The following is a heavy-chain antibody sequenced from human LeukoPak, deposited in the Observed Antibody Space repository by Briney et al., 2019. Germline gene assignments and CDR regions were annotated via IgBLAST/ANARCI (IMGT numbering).Heavy chain of an antibody. Sequence: GGSLRLSCAASGFSLSDYYMSWIRQAPGKGLEWVSSISSSSSYIYYADSVKGRFTISRDNAKNSLYLQMNSLRAEDTAVYYCARDKASVWRPFDYWGQGTLVTVSS. CDR1: GFSLSDYY. J-gene: IGHJ4*02. D-gene: IGHD3-16*01. V-gene: IGHV3-11*06. CDR2: ISSSSSYI. CDR3: ARDKASVWRPFDY.